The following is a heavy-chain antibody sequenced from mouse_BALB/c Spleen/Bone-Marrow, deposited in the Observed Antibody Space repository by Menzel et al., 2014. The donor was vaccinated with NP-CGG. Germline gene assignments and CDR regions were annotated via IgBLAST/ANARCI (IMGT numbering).Heavy chain of an antibody. J-gene: IGHJ4*01. D-gene: IGHD2-1*01. CDR3: ARPGGNYVLYAMDY. Sequence: EVQRVESGPELVKPGASVKMSCKASGYTFTSYVMHWVKQKPGQGLEWIGYINPYNDGTKYNEKFKGKATLTSDKSSSTAYMELSSLTSEDSAVYYCARPGGNYVLYAMDYWGQGTPVTVSS. CDR2: INPYNDGT. V-gene: IGHV1-14*01. CDR1: GYTFTSYV.